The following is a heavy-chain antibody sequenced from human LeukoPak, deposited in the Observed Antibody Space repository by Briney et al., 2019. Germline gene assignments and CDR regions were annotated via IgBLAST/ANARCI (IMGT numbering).Heavy chain of an antibody. CDR2: IDTNTGAT. Sequence: GASVKVSCKASRYTLTAYYIHWVRQAPGQGLEWMGWIDTNTGATQYAHKFQGRVTITRDTSTGTAYMERSSLISGDTALYYCASEAFCAGGSCNVQRVASWGPGTLVTVSS. J-gene: IGHJ4*02. CDR1: RYTLTAYY. CDR3: ASEAFCAGGSCNVQRVAS. V-gene: IGHV1-2*02. D-gene: IGHD2-8*02.